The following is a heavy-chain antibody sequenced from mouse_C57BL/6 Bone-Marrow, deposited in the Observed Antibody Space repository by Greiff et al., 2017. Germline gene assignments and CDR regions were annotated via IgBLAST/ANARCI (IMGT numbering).Heavy chain of an antibody. J-gene: IGHJ2*01. CDR1: GFTFTDYY. V-gene: IGHV7-3*01. CDR3: ARYGGYGADD. D-gene: IGHD2-2*01. CDR2: IRNKANGYTT. Sequence: EVKVVESGGGLVQPGGSLSLSCAASGFTFTDYYMSWVRQPPGKALEWLGFIRNKANGYTTEYSASVKGRFTISRDNSQSILYLQMNALRAEDSATYYCARYGGYGADDWGQGTTLTVSS.